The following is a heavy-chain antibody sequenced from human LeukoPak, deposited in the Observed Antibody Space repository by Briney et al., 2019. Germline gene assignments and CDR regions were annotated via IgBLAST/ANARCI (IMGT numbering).Heavy chain of an antibody. CDR3: ATDTTGRDSMDV. V-gene: IGHV1-69*13. CDR2: IIPIFGTA. J-gene: IGHJ6*02. CDR1: GGTFSSYA. Sequence: ASVKVSCKASGGTFSSYAISWVRQAPGQGLEWMGGIIPIFGTANYAQKFQGRVTITADESTSTAYMELSSLRSEDTAVYYCATDTTGRDSMDVWGQGTTVTVSS. D-gene: IGHD1-1*01.